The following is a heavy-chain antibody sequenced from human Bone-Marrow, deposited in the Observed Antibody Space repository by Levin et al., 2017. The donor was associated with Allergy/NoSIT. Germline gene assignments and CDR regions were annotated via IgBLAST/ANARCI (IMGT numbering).Heavy chain of an antibody. CDR3: ASTLGYCEGTTCYQYYGMDV. D-gene: IGHD2-15*01. J-gene: IGHJ6*02. Sequence: GGSLRLSCAASGYTFSAYSLNWVRQAPGKGLEWVASISSSSSDIYYADSVKGRFIISRDDAKSSLYLQMNSLRVEDTAVYYCASTLGYCEGTTCYQYYGMDVWGQGTTVTVSS. CDR1: GYTFSAYS. CDR2: ISSSSSDI. V-gene: IGHV3-21*01.